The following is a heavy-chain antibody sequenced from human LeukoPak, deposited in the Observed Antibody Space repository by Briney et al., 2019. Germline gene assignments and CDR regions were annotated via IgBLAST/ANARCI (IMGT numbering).Heavy chain of an antibody. J-gene: IGHJ4*02. CDR2: ISGSGGST. CDR3: ARDETGHTAMALPDY. Sequence: GGSLRLSCAASGFTFSSYAMSWVRQAPGKGLEWVSAISGSGGSTYYADSVKGRFTISRDNSKNTLYLQMNSLRAEDTAVYYCARDETGHTAMALPDYWGQGTLVTVSS. D-gene: IGHD5-18*01. CDR1: GFTFSSYA. V-gene: IGHV3-23*01.